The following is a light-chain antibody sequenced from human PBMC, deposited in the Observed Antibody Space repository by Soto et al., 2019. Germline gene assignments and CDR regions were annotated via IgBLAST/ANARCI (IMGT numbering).Light chain of an antibody. V-gene: IGLV1-40*01. CDR3: QSYDSSLYV. CDR1: SSNIGAGYD. J-gene: IGLJ1*01. Sequence: QSVLTQPPSVSGAPGQRVTISCTGSSSNIGAGYDVHWYQPLPGTAPKLLIYGNNNRPSGVPDRFSGSKSGTSASLAITGLQGDDEADYYCQSYDSSLYVFGTGTKVTVL. CDR2: GNN.